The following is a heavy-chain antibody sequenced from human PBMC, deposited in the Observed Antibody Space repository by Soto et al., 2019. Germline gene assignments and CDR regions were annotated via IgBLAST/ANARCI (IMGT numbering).Heavy chain of an antibody. CDR1: GFTVSSNY. CDR2: IYSGGST. CDR3: ARERFLEWLLPVPGWFDP. V-gene: IGHV3-66*01. Sequence: EVQLVESGGGLVQPGGSLRLSCAASGFTVSSNYMSWVRQAPGKGLEWVSVIYSGGSTYYADSVKGRFTISRDNSKNTLYLQMNSLRAEDTAVYYCARERFLEWLLPVPGWFDPWGQGTLVTVSS. J-gene: IGHJ5*02. D-gene: IGHD3-3*01.